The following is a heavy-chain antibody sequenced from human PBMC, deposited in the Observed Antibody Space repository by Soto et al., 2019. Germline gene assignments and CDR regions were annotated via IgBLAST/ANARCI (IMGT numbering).Heavy chain of an antibody. D-gene: IGHD3-9*01. V-gene: IGHV1-18*01. CDR3: ARVYDILTGGGPNWSMDV. CDR2: ISAYNGNT. Sequence: EASVKVSCKASGYTFTSYGISWVRQAPGQGLEWMGWISAYNGNTNYAQKLQGRVTMTTDTSTSTAYMELRSLRSDDTAVYYCARVYDILTGGGPNWSMDVWGQGTTVTVSS. CDR1: GYTFTSYG. J-gene: IGHJ6*02.